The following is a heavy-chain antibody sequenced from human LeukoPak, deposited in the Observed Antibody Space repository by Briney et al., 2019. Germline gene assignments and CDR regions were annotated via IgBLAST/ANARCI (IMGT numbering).Heavy chain of an antibody. Sequence: VASVKVSCTASGGTFSSYAISWVRQAPGQGLEWMGGIIPIFGTANYAQKFQGRVTITTDESTSTAYMELSSLRSEDTAVYYCARGGYCGGDCYPVYFDYWGQGTLVTVSS. CDR1: GGTFSSYA. CDR2: IIPIFGTA. D-gene: IGHD2-21*02. V-gene: IGHV1-69*05. J-gene: IGHJ4*02. CDR3: ARGGYCGGDCYPVYFDY.